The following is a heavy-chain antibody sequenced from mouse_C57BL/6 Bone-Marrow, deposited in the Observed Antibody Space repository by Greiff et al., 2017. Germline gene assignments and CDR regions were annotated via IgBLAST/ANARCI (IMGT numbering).Heavy chain of an antibody. Sequence: EVKVVESGGGLVKPGGSLKLSCAASGFTFSDYGMHWVRQAPEKGLEWVAYISSGSSTIYYADTVKGRFTISRDNAKNTLFLQMTSLRSEDTAMYYCARIPTTVVGEDYWGQGTTLTVSS. CDR1: GFTFSDYG. J-gene: IGHJ2*01. CDR2: ISSGSSTI. D-gene: IGHD1-1*01. V-gene: IGHV5-17*01. CDR3: ARIPTTVVGEDY.